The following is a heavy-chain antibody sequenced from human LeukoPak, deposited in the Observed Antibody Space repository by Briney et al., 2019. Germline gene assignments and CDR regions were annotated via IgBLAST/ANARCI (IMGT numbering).Heavy chain of an antibody. V-gene: IGHV3-53*01. CDR1: GFTVSSNY. Sequence: PGGSLRLSCAASGFTVSSNYMGWIRQAPGKGLEWVSVIYSGGSTYYADSVKGRFTISRGNSKNTLYLQMNSLRAEDTAVYYCARATPKHYSYGIFDYWGQGTLVTVSS. J-gene: IGHJ4*02. D-gene: IGHD5-18*01. CDR3: ARATPKHYSYGIFDY. CDR2: IYSGGST.